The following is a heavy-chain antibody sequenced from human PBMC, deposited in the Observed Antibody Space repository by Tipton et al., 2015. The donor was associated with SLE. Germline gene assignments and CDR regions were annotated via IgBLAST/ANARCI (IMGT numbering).Heavy chain of an antibody. CDR2: TSYDETVK. V-gene: IGHV3-30*04. J-gene: IGHJ3*02. Sequence: SLRLSCAASGYPVPTFDMHWDRQAPGKGLEWVAVTSYDETVKYFADSVKGRFTISKDESKNTMYLQMNSLRAEDTAVYYCTDHDAFDILGQVTSVTVSS. CDR1: GYPVPTFD. CDR3: TDHDAFDI.